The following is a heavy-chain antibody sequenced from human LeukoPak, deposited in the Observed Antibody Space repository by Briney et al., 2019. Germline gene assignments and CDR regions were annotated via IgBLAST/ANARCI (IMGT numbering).Heavy chain of an antibody. V-gene: IGHV4-59*01. CDR3: ARASSSSWYKNPGYYYYMDV. CDR1: GGSISSYY. CDR2: IYYSGST. J-gene: IGHJ6*03. D-gene: IGHD6-13*01. Sequence: KPSETLSLTCTVSGGSISSYYWSWIRQPPGKGLEWIGYIYYSGSTNYNPSLKSRVTISVGTSKHQFSQKLSSVTAADTAMYYCARASSSSWYKNPGYYYYMDVWGKGTTVTISS.